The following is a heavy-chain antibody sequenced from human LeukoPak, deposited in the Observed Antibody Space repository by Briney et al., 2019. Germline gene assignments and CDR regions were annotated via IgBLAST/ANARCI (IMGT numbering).Heavy chain of an antibody. CDR2: ISSSSSYI. J-gene: IGHJ3*02. Sequence: ETLSLTCTVSGGSISSSSYYWGWIRQPPGKGLEWVSSISSSSSYIYYADSVKGRFTISRDNAKNSLYLQMNSLRAEDTAVYYCARDFSIDYDSSGHYYGAFDIWGQGTMVTVSS. V-gene: IGHV3-21*01. CDR3: ARDFSIDYDSSGHYYGAFDI. CDR1: GGSISSSS. D-gene: IGHD3-22*01.